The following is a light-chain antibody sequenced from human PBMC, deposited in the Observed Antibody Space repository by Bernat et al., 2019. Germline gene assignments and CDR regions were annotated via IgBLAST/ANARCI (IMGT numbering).Light chain of an antibody. J-gene: IGLJ2*01. Sequence: QSALTQPPSASGSPGQSVTISCTGTSSDVGGYNYVSWYQQHPGKAPKPMFYEVSKRPSGVPDCFSGSKSGNTASLTVAGLQAEDEADYYSSSYAGSNNLVFGGGTTLTVL. CDR2: EVS. CDR3: SSYAGSNNLV. V-gene: IGLV2-8*01. CDR1: SSDVGGYNY.